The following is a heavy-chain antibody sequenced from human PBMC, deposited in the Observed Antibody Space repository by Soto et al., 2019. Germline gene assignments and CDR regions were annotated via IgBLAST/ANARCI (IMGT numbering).Heavy chain of an antibody. CDR1: GFTFDDYT. V-gene: IGHV3-43*01. D-gene: IGHD6-19*01. CDR2: ISWDGGST. J-gene: IGHJ4*02. CDR3: AKTYIWQWLVLGY. Sequence: EVQLVESGGVVVQPGGSLRLSCAASGFTFDDYTMHWVRQAPGKGLEWVSLISWDGGSTYYADSVKGRFTISRDNSKNSLYLQMNSLRTEDTTLYYCAKTYIWQWLVLGYWGQGTLVTVSS.